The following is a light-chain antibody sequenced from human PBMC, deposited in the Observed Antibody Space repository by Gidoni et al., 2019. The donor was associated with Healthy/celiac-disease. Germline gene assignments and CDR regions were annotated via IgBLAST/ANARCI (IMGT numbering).Light chain of an antibody. V-gene: IGKV3-15*01. CDR3: QQYNNWPLWT. CDR1: QSVSSN. J-gene: IGKJ1*01. CDR2: GAS. Sequence: EIVMTQSPATLSVSPGERATLACRASQSVSSNLAWYQQKPGQAPRLLIYGASTRAPGIPARFSGSGSGTAFTLTISSLQSEDFSVSYCQQYNNWPLWTFGQGTKVEIK.